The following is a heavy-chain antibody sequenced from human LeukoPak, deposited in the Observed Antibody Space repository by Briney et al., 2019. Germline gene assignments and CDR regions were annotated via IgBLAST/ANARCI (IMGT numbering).Heavy chain of an antibody. V-gene: IGHV4-39*07. Sequence: NPSETLSLTCTVSGGSISSSSYYWGWIRQPPEKGLEWIGSIYYSGSTYYNPTLKSRVTISVDTSKNQFSLKLSSVTAADTAVYYCARDAIVATINYYYYYYMDVWGKGTTVTVSS. J-gene: IGHJ6*03. D-gene: IGHD5-12*01. CDR1: GGSISSSSYY. CDR3: ARDAIVATINYYYYYYMDV. CDR2: IYYSGST.